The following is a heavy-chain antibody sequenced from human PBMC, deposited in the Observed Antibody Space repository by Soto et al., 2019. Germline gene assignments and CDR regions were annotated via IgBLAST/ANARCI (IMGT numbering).Heavy chain of an antibody. D-gene: IGHD6-13*01. J-gene: IGHJ6*02. CDR1: GGTFSSYA. CDR2: IIPIFGTA. V-gene: IGHV1-69*01. CDR3: ARPAYSSSWYRSYGMDV. Sequence: QVQLVQSGAEVKKPGSSVKVSCKASGGTFSSYAISWVRQAPGQGLEWMGGIIPIFGTANYAQKFQGRVTITADESTSTAYMELSRLRSEDTAVYYCARPAYSSSWYRSYGMDVWGQGTTVTVSS.